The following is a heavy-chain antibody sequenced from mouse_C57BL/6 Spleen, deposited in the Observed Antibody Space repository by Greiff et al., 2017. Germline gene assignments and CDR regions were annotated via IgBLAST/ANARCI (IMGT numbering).Heavy chain of an antibody. V-gene: IGHV14-1*01. CDR1: GFNIKDYY. J-gene: IGHJ3*01. CDR2: IDPEDGDT. CDR3: TTALYYGSSSPY. Sequence: EVKLMESGAELVRPGASVKLSCTASGFNIKDYYMHWVKQRPEQGLEWIGRIDPEDGDTEYAPKFQGKATMTADTASNTAYLQLSSLTSEDTAVYYCTTALYYGSSSPYWGQGTLVTVSA. D-gene: IGHD1-1*01.